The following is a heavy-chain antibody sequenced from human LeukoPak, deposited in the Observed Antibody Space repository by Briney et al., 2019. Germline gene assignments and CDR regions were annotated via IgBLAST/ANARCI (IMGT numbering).Heavy chain of an antibody. J-gene: IGHJ3*02. CDR1: GASISRSTYY. V-gene: IGHV4-39*01. CDR3: ARANYYDSSGYYYNAFDI. D-gene: IGHD3-22*01. Sequence: SETLSLTCSVSGASISRSTYYWGWIRQSPGKGGECIGSFYYTGSTYYNPSLKSRITISVDTSKNQFSLKLSSVTAADTAVYYCARANYYDSSGYYYNAFDIWGQGTVVTVSS. CDR2: FYYTGST.